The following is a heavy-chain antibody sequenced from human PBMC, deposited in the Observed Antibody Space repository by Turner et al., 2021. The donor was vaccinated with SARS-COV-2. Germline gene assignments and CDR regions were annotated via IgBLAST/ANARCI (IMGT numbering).Heavy chain of an antibody. D-gene: IGHD3-9*01. J-gene: IGHJ5*02. CDR2: MNPNSGNT. V-gene: IGHV1-8*01. CDR1: GYTFTSYD. Sequence: QVQLVQSGAEVKKPGASVKVSCKASGYTFTSYDITWVRQATGQGLEWTGWMNPNSGNTGYAQKFQGRVTMTRNTSRSTAYMELSSLRSEDTAVYYCARAAHLTGWFDPWGQGTLVTVSS. CDR3: ARAAHLTGWFDP.